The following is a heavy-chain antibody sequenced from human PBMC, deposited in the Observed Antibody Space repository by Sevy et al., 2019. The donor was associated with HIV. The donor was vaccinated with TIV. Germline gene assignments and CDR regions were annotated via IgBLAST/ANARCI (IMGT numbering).Heavy chain of an antibody. V-gene: IGHV4-4*07. CDR3: ARDDLVVGGGSNWFDP. Sequence: SETLSLTCTVSSASFSAYYWSWIRQPAGKGLEWIGRDSTSGSTNYNPSLKSQVTMSLHTSKNHFSLKLSSVTAADTAIYYCARDDLVVGGGSNWFDPWGQGALVTVSS. D-gene: IGHD3-10*01. J-gene: IGHJ5*02. CDR1: SASFSAYY. CDR2: DSTSGST.